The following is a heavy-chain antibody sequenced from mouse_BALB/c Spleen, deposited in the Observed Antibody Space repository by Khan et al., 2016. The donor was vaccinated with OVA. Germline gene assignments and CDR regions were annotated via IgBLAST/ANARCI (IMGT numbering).Heavy chain of an antibody. CDR1: GYSITSGYA. CDR2: ISYSGVT. CDR3: ARGNYYGYYFDY. J-gene: IGHJ2*01. V-gene: IGHV3-2*02. D-gene: IGHD1-1*01. Sequence: EVQRVESGPGLVKPSQSLSLTCTVTGYSITSGYAWNWIRQFPGNKLEWMGYISYSGVTSYTPSLKSRISITRDTSKNQFFLQLNSVTTEDTAIYYCARGNYYGYYFDYWGQGTTLTVSS.